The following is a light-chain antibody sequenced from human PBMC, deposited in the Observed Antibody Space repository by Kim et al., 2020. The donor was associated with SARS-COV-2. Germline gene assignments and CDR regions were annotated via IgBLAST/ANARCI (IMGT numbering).Light chain of an antibody. CDR3: QQSYITPYT. CDR2: AAS. V-gene: IGKV1-39*01. J-gene: IGKJ2*01. Sequence: SASVVDRVTIICRASQTIRVYLNWYQQKPGKAPRLLIYAASGLQSGVPSRFSGSGSGTDFTLSISSLQPEDFATYYCQQSYITPYTFGQGTKLEI. CDR1: QTIRVY.